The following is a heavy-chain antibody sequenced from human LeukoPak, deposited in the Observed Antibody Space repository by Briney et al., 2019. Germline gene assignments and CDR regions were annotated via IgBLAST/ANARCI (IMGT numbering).Heavy chain of an antibody. CDR1: GGSISSYY. D-gene: IGHD3-10*01. Sequence: SETLSLTCTVSGGSISSYYWSWIRQPPGKGLEWIGYIYYSGSTNYNPSLKSRVTISVDTSKNQFALRLSSVTAADTAVYHCARALDYGSGSLHYYMDVWGKGTTVTVSS. J-gene: IGHJ6*03. CDR2: IYYSGST. CDR3: ARALDYGSGSLHYYMDV. V-gene: IGHV4-59*01.